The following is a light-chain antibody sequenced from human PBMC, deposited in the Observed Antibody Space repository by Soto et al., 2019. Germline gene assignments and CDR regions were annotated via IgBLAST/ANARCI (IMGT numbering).Light chain of an antibody. CDR3: QSYDRSLSGAV. Sequence: QSVLTQPPSVSGAPGQRVTISCTGSSSNIGAGYDVHWYQQLPGTVPKLLIYDNSNRPSGVPDRFSGSKSGTSASLAITGLQAEDEADYYCQSYDRSLSGAVFGGGTKLTVL. CDR2: DNS. J-gene: IGLJ2*01. CDR1: SSNIGAGYD. V-gene: IGLV1-40*01.